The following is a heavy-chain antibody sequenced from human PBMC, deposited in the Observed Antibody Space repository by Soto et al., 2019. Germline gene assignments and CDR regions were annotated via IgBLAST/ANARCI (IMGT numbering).Heavy chain of an antibody. V-gene: IGHV3-11*01. CDR3: ASGSGSWSAFDI. J-gene: IGHJ3*02. CDR2: ISGSGSAI. D-gene: IGHD3-10*01. CDR1: GFTFSDYY. Sequence: QVQLVESGGGLVKPGGSLRLSCAASGFTFSDYYMSWIRQAPGKGLEWLSYISGSGSAIYYAGSVKGRFTISRDNGKNAVYLQMNSLRAEDTAVYYCASGSGSWSAFDIWGQGTMVTVSS.